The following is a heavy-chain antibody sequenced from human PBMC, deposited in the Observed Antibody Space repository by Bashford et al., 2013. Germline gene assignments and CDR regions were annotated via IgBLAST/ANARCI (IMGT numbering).Heavy chain of an antibody. CDR2: LSGSGGST. Sequence: VRQAPGKGLEWVSTLSGSGGSTYYADSVKGRFTISRDNSKNTVYLQMNSLRADDTAVYYCTTWLAHHFDYWGQGTLVTVSS. V-gene: IGHV3-23*01. J-gene: IGHJ4*02. CDR3: TTWLAHHFDY. D-gene: IGHD6-19*01.